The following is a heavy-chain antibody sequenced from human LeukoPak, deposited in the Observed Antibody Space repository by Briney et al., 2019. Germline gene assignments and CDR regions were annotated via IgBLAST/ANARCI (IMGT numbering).Heavy chain of an antibody. CDR1: GFTFSSYG. D-gene: IGHD3-10*01. Sequence: GGSLRLSCAASGFTFSSYGMHGVRQAPGKGLEWVSVIYSGGSTYYADSVKGRFTISRDNSKNTLYLQMNSLRAEDTALYYCARDRDDYFDYWGQGTLVTVSS. V-gene: IGHV3-53*01. CDR2: IYSGGST. CDR3: ARDRDDYFDY. J-gene: IGHJ4*02.